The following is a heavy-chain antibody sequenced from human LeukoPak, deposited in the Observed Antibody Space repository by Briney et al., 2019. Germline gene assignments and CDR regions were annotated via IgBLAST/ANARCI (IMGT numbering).Heavy chain of an antibody. CDR2: IYHSVST. CDR3: ARGVRGRKWYYFDS. V-gene: IGHV4-30-4*01. D-gene: IGHD2-15*01. Sequence: SETLSLTCSVSGDSITSGDYYWTWIRQSPGEGLEWLGYIYHSVSTLYHPPLESRLSLSVATSKNQFSLTLTSVTAADSAVFYCARGVRGRKWYYFDSWGRGTLVSVSS. J-gene: IGHJ4*02. CDR1: GDSITSGDYY.